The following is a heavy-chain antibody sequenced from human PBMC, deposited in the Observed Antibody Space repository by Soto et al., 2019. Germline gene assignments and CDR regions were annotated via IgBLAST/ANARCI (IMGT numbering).Heavy chain of an antibody. CDR1: GGSISSGGYS. J-gene: IGHJ4*02. V-gene: IGHV4-30-2*01. Sequence: SETLSLTCAVSGGSISSGGYSWSWIRQPPGKGLEWIGYIYHSGSTYYNPSLKSRVTTSVDRSKNQFSLKLSSVTAADTAVYYCARGQVVAAQHWGQGTLVTVSS. CDR2: IYHSGST. D-gene: IGHD2-15*01. CDR3: ARGQVVAAQH.